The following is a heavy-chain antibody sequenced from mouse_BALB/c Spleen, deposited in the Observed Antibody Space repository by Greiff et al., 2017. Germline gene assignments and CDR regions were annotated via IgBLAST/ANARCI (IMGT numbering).Heavy chain of an antibody. J-gene: IGHJ4*01. D-gene: IGHD2-1*01. Sequence: EVHLVESGGGLVKPGGSLKLSCAASGFTFSSYAMSWVRQTPEKRLEWVATISSGGSYTYYPDSVKGRFTISRDNAKNTLYLQMSSLRSEDTAMYYCARQAGSDGNYEGMDYWGQGTSVTVSS. CDR1: GFTFSSYA. CDR3: ARQAGSDGNYEGMDY. CDR2: ISSGGSYT. V-gene: IGHV5-9-3*01.